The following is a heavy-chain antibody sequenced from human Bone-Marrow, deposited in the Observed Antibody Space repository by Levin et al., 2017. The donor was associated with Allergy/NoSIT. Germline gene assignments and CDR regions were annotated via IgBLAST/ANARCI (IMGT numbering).Heavy chain of an antibody. D-gene: IGHD2-21*02. CDR3: VTGRLVTGYAFEN. Sequence: SETLSLTCTISGGSISSGIYYWSWIRQPPGKDLEWIGYIYDSGSTHYKASLKSRVSISFDTSKNQFSLTLNSVTAADTGVYYCVTGRLVTGYAFENWGQGTLVTVSP. V-gene: IGHV4-30-4*01. CDR2: IYDSGST. J-gene: IGHJ3*02. CDR1: GGSISSGIYY.